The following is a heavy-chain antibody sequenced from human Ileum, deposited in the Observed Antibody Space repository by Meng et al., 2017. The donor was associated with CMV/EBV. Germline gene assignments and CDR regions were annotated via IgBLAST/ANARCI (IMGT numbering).Heavy chain of an antibody. Sequence: GESLKISCGASGFTFKTHVMNWVRQAPGKGPEWVSSISGSGSNTYYADSVKGRFTISRDNSKNIVYLQMSSLRGEDTAVYYCTKNVKGGYCTSTSCFIPGVDVWGHGTTVTVSS. CDR1: GFTFKTHV. CDR3: TKNVKGGYCTSTSCFIPGVDV. CDR2: ISGSGSNT. D-gene: IGHD2-2*01. J-gene: IGHJ6*02. V-gene: IGHV3-23*01.